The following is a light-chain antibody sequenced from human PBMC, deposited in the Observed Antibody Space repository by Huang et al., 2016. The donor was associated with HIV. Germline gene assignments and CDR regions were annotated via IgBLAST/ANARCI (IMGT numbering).Light chain of an antibody. V-gene: IGKV3-20*01. J-gene: IGKJ2*01. Sequence: EIVLTQFPGTLSLSPGERTTLSCRTSPRVSSRSLAWYQHKRGQAPRLLSLGASARATGIPDRFSGGGSGTDFTLTISRLEPEDSAVYYCQQYGTSPFTFGQGTKLEI. CDR2: GAS. CDR1: PRVSSRS. CDR3: QQYGTSPFT.